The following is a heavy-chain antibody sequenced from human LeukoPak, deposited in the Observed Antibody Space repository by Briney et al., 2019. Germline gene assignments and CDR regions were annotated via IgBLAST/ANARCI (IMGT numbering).Heavy chain of an antibody. Sequence: SETLSLTCTVSGGSISSYYWSWIRQPPGKGLEWIGYIYYSGSTNYNPSLKSRVTISVDKSKNQFSLKLSSVTAADTAVYYCARRWIVVVPAASGAFDIWGQGTMVTVSS. CDR2: IYYSGST. J-gene: IGHJ3*02. CDR3: ARRWIVVVPAASGAFDI. V-gene: IGHV4-59*12. CDR1: GGSISSYY. D-gene: IGHD2-2*01.